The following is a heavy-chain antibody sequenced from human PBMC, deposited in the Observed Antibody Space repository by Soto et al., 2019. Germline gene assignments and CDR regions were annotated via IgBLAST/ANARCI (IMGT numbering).Heavy chain of an antibody. CDR3: AGGGVRGVITRARDYYGMDV. V-gene: IGHV5-51*01. Sequence: GEALKISCKGSGYSFTSYWIGWVRQMPGKGLEWMGIIYPGDSDTRYTPSFQGQVTISADKSISTAYLQWSSLKASDTAMYYCAGGGVRGVITRARDYYGMDVWGQGTTVTISS. CDR2: IYPGDSDT. J-gene: IGHJ6*02. CDR1: GYSFTSYW. D-gene: IGHD3-10*01.